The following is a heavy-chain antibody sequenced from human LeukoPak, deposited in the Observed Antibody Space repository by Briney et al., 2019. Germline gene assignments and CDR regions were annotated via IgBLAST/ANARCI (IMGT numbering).Heavy chain of an antibody. V-gene: IGHV3-21*01. Sequence: PGGSLRLSCAASGFTFGSYSMNWVRQAPGKGLEWVSSISSSSSYIYYADSVKGRFTISRDNAKNSLYLQMNSLRAEDTAVYYCARDLAGYDSSGYGYWGQGTLVTVSS. CDR2: ISSSSSYI. J-gene: IGHJ4*02. CDR3: ARDLAGYDSSGYGY. CDR1: GFTFGSYS. D-gene: IGHD3-22*01.